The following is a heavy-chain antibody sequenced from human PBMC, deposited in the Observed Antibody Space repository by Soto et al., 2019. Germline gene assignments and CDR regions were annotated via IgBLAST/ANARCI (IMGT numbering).Heavy chain of an antibody. D-gene: IGHD1-1*01. V-gene: IGHV4-4*07. CDR2: IYATGTT. J-gene: IGHJ5*02. Sequence: QVQLQELGPGLVKPSETLSLTCTVSGASISGFYWSWIRKSAGKGLEWIGRIYATGTTDYNPSLKGRVMMSVDTSKKQFSLKLRSVTAADTAVYYCVRDGTKTLRDWFDPWGQGISVTVSS. CDR3: VRDGTKTLRDWFDP. CDR1: GASISGFY.